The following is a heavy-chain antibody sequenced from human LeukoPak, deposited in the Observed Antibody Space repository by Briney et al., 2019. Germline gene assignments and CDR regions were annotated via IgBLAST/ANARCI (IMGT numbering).Heavy chain of an antibody. CDR2: ITDSGGST. CDR1: GFTFSSYA. D-gene: IGHD3-22*01. Sequence: GGSLRLSCAASGFTFSSYAMSWVRQAPGEGLEWVSAITDSGGSTYYSDSVKGRFTISRDNSKNTLYLQMNTLRAEDTAIYYCAKGSSGSRPYYFDYWGQGTLVTVAS. J-gene: IGHJ4*02. V-gene: IGHV3-23*01. CDR3: AKGSSGSRPYYFDY.